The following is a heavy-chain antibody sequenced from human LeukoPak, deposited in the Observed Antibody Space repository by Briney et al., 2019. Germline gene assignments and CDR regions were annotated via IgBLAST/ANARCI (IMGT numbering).Heavy chain of an antibody. Sequence: ESGPTLVNPTQTLTLTCTFSGFSLSTSGMCVSWIRQPPGKALEWLARIDWDDDKYYSTPLKTRLTISKDTSKNQVVLTMTNMDPVDTATYYCARGVGATDYWGQGTLVTVSS. J-gene: IGHJ4*02. V-gene: IGHV2-70*11. D-gene: IGHD1-26*01. CDR2: IDWDDDK. CDR3: ARGVGATDY. CDR1: GFSLSTSGMC.